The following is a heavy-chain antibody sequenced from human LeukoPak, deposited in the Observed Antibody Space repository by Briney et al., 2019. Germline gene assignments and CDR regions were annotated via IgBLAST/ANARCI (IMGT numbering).Heavy chain of an antibody. D-gene: IGHD3-3*01. CDR3: AASQYFEFWSGRDY. J-gene: IGHJ4*02. Sequence: SGGSLRLSCAGSGFPFSSYTLHWVRQAPGKELEWLAGTSYDETSKNYADSVKGRFTISRDNTKNTVFLQMNTLRVGDTAVYYCAASQYFEFWSGRDYWGQGTLVSVSS. V-gene: IGHV3-30-3*02. CDR1: GFPFSSYT. CDR2: TSYDETSK.